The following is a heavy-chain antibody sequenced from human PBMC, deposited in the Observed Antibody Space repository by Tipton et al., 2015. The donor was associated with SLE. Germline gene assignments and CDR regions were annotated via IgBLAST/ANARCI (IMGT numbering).Heavy chain of an antibody. J-gene: IGHJ4*02. CDR2: IYTSGST. Sequence: TLSLTCTVSGGSISSGSYYWSWIRQPAGKGLEWIGHIYTSGSTNYNPSLKSRVTISVDTSKNQFSLKLSSVTAADTAVYYCARDGSRIAAAGYDYWGQGTRVTVSS. V-gene: IGHV4-61*09. D-gene: IGHD6-13*01. CDR1: GGSISSGSYY. CDR3: ARDGSRIAAAGYDY.